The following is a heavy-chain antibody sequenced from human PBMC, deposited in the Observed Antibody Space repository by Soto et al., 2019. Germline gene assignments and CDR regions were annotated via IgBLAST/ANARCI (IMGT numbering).Heavy chain of an antibody. D-gene: IGHD3-22*01. CDR1: GFTISSYA. CDR3: AKGRESSGSYRPFDY. Sequence: GGALTLSCAASGFTISSYANSWGRQAPGKGLEWVSAISAGAVATNYADSVKGRFTISRDNSKNTLYLQMNSLRAEDTAVYYCAKGRESSGSYRPFDYWGQGALVTVSS. J-gene: IGHJ4*02. CDR2: ISAGAVAT. V-gene: IGHV3-23*01.